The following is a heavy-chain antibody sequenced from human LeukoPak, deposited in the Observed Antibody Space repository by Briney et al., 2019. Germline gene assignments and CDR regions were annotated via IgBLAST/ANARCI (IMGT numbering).Heavy chain of an antibody. D-gene: IGHD3-22*01. J-gene: IGHJ4*02. CDR2: ISSSGSGGNT. CDR3: AKDHTYYYDSSGYLGGISRPTPYYFDY. Sequence: GGSLRLSCAASGVTLSSYAMSWARQAPGKGLEWVSGISSSGSGGNTYYADSVKGRFTISRDNSKNTLYLQMNSLRAEDTAVYYCAKDHTYYYDSSGYLGGISRPTPYYFDYWGQGTLVTVSS. CDR1: GVTLSSYA. V-gene: IGHV3-23*01.